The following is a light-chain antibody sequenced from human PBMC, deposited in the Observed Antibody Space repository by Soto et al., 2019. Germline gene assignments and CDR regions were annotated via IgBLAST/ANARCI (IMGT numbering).Light chain of an antibody. CDR1: SSNIGSNT. CDR2: SNN. V-gene: IGLV1-44*01. Sequence: QSVLTQPPSASGTPGQRVTISCSGSSSNIGSNTVNWYQQLPGTAPKLLIYSNNQRPSGVPERFSGSKSGTSASLAISGLQSEDEADYYCAAWDDSLNGYVFGNGTKVTVL. J-gene: IGLJ1*01. CDR3: AAWDDSLNGYV.